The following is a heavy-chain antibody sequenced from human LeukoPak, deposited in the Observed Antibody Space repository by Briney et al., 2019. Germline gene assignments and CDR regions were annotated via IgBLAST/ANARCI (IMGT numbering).Heavy chain of an antibody. J-gene: IGHJ4*02. CDR3: ASHNSKLRFDY. D-gene: IGHD1-26*01. CDR2: IYYSGST. CDR1: VGSISSYY. Sequence: PSETLSLTCTHSVGSISSYYWSWIRQPPGKGLEWIGYIYYSGSTNYNPSLKSRVTISVDTSKNQFSLKLSSVTAADTAVYYCASHNSKLRFDYWGQGTLVTVSS. V-gene: IGHV4-59*08.